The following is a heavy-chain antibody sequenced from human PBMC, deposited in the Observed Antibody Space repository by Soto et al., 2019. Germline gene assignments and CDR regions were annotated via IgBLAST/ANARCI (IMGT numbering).Heavy chain of an antibody. CDR3: ARDGAAAGPSDAFDI. D-gene: IGHD6-13*01. Sequence: SVKVSCKASGGTFSSYTISWVRQAPGQGLEWMGRIIPILGIANYAQKFQGRVTITADKSTSTAYMELSSLRSEDTAVYYCARDGAAAGPSDAFDIWGQGTMVTVSS. J-gene: IGHJ3*02. CDR2: IIPILGIA. V-gene: IGHV1-69*04. CDR1: GGTFSSYT.